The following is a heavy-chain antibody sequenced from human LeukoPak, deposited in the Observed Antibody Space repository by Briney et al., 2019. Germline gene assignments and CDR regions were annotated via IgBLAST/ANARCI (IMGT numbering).Heavy chain of an antibody. Sequence: GASVKVSCKTSGGTFSSYTISWVRQAPGQGLEWMGGIIPIFGTSHYAQKFQDRVTITADASTSTAYMELSSLRSEDTAVYYCARDQRPYSSSWYVWGDYYYMDVWGKGTTVTISS. CDR3: ARDQRPYSSSWYVWGDYYYMDV. V-gene: IGHV1-69*13. CDR2: IIPIFGTS. D-gene: IGHD6-13*01. J-gene: IGHJ6*03. CDR1: GGTFSSYT.